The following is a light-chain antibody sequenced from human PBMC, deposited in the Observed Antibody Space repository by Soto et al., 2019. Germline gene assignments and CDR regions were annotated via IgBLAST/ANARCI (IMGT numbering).Light chain of an antibody. J-gene: IGLJ2*01. CDR1: SGHSTYA. Sequence: QPVLTQSPSASASLGASVKLTCTLSSGHSTYAVAWHQLQPDKGPRFLMKINSDGGHFKGDGIPDRFSGSSSGTERYLTISSLQSEDEADYYCQTWGTGVVFGGGTKVTVL. CDR3: QTWGTGVV. V-gene: IGLV4-69*02. CDR2: INSDGGH.